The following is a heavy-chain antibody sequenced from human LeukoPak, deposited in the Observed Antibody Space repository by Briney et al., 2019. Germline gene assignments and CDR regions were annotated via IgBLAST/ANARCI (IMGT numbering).Heavy chain of an antibody. D-gene: IGHD2-15*01. CDR2: ISTSTGDT. Sequence: ASVKVPCKTSGYSFILYGISWVRQAPGQGPEWMGWISTSTGDTKYTQKFQGRVTMTRDTSISTAYMELSRLRSDDTAVYYCARDRQRYCSGGSCYDWISWGQGTLVTVSS. V-gene: IGHV1-18*01. CDR1: GYSFILYG. CDR3: ARDRQRYCSGGSCYDWIS. J-gene: IGHJ5*02.